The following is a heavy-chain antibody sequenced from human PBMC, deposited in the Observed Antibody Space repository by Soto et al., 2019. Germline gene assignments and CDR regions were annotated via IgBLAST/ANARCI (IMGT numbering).Heavy chain of an antibody. J-gene: IGHJ5*02. Sequence: QVQLVESGGGLVKPGGSLRLSCAASGFTFSDYYMSWIRQAPGKGLEWVSYISSSGSTIYYTDSVKGRFTISRDNAKNSLYLPMTRLRAEDTALYYCAGGFTFGGVIVSSWCQGPLVTVSS. CDR1: GFTFSDYY. D-gene: IGHD3-16*02. CDR2: ISSSGSTI. CDR3: AGGFTFGGVIVSS. V-gene: IGHV3-11*01.